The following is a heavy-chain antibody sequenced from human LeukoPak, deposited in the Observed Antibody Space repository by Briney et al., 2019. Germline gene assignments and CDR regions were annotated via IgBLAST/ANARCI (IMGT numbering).Heavy chain of an antibody. CDR1: GFTFSSYA. D-gene: IGHD2-15*01. CDR2: ISGSGGST. V-gene: IGHV3-23*01. J-gene: IGHJ4*02. Sequence: PGGSLRLSCAASGFTFSSYAMSWVRQAPGKGLEWVPAISGSGGSTYYADSVKGRFTISRDNSKNTLYLQMNSLRAEDTAVYYCAKGEYCSGGSCYDYWGQGTLVTVSS. CDR3: AKGEYCSGGSCYDY.